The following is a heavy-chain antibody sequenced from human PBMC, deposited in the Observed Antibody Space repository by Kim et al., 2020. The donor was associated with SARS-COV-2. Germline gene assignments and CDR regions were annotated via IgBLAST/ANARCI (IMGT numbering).Heavy chain of an antibody. CDR3: TTDSAAYCSGGSCYEDYYYSGMDV. J-gene: IGHJ6*02. V-gene: IGHV3-15*05. CDR2: IKSKTDGGTT. CDR1: GFTFSNAW. D-gene: IGHD2-15*01. Sequence: GGSLRLSCAASGFTFSNAWMSWVRQAPGKGLEWVGRIKSKTDGGTTDYAAPVKGRFTISRDDSKNTLYLQMNSLKTEDTAVYYCTTDSAAYCSGGSCYEDYYYSGMDVWGQGTTVTVSS.